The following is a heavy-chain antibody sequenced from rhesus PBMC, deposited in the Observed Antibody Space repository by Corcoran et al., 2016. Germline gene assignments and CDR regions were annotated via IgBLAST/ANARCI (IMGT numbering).Heavy chain of an antibody. V-gene: IGHV4-81*01. Sequence: QVQLQESGPGLVKPSETLSLTCAVSGGSISGYYWSLIRPPPGKGLEWIGNIDGNIAGTNYNPSLKSRVTISKDTSKNQFSLKLSSVTAADTAVYYCARESGSWNGDRFDVWGPGVLVTVSS. CDR3: ARESGSWNGDRFDV. CDR2: IDGNIAGT. J-gene: IGHJ5-1*01. CDR1: GGSISGYY. D-gene: IGHD6-25*01.